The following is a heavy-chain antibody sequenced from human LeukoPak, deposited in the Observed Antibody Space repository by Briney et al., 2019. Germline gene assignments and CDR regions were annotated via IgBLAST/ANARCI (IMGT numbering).Heavy chain of an antibody. V-gene: IGHV3-33*01. CDR3: ASYYYDSSGYFDY. D-gene: IGHD3-22*01. CDR2: IWYDGSNK. CDR1: GXTFSSYG. J-gene: IGHJ4*02. Sequence: GRSLRLSCAASGXTFSSYGMHWVRQAPGKGQEWVAVIWYDGSNKYYADSVKGRFTISRDNSKNTLYLQMNSLRAEDTAVYYCASYYYDSSGYFDYWGQGTLVTVSS.